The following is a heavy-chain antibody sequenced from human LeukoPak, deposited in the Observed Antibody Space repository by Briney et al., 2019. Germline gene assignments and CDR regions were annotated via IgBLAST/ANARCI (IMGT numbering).Heavy chain of an antibody. J-gene: IGHJ3*02. CDR3: VRFFDAFDI. V-gene: IGHV3-30*04. CDR2: ISYDGSNK. Sequence: GGSLRLSCADSGFTFSSYAMHWVRQAPGKGLEWVAVISYDGSNKYYADSVKGRFTISRDNSKNTLYLQMNSLRAEDTAVYYCVRFFDAFDIWGQGTMVTVSS. CDR1: GFTFSSYA.